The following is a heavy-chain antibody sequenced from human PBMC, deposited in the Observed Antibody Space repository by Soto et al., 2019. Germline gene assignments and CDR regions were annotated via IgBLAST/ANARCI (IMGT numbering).Heavy chain of an antibody. D-gene: IGHD6-13*01. CDR2: IWYDGANE. Sequence: QVQLVESGGGVVQPGTSLRLSCATSGFTFSSYGMYWVRQAPGKGLEWVAVIWYDGANEYYADSVKGRFTISRDNSKNTLYLQMNSLSAEDTAIYYCAKDVGNSWSYYFDFWGQGTLVTVSS. CDR1: GFTFSSYG. V-gene: IGHV3-33*06. J-gene: IGHJ4*02. CDR3: AKDVGNSWSYYFDF.